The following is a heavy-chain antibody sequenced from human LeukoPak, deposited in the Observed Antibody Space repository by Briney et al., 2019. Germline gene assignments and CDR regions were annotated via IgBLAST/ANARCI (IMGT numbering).Heavy chain of an antibody. Sequence: PSETLSLTCDVSSGSVRSYWWGWVRQPAGKGLEWLGRIYSTGSTRFNPSLKSRLTLSIDTSTNQFSLKLTSVTAADTAVYFCARQGYTVSYYFLDYWSQGTLVTVSS. D-gene: IGHD1-26*01. J-gene: IGHJ4*02. V-gene: IGHV4-4*07. CDR3: ARQGYTVSYYFLDY. CDR1: SGSVRSYW. CDR2: IYSTGST.